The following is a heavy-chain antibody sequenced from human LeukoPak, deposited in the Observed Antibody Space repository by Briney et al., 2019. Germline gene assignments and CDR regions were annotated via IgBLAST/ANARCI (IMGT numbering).Heavy chain of an antibody. CDR2: ISYDGSNK. J-gene: IGHJ4*02. CDR3: ARLDY. V-gene: IGHV3-30-3*01. Sequence: GGSLRLSCAASGFTFSSYAMHSVRQAPGRGLEWVAVISYDGSNKYYADSVKGRFTISRDNSKNTLYLQMNSLRAEDTAVYYCARLDYWGQGTLVTVSS. CDR1: GFTFSSYA.